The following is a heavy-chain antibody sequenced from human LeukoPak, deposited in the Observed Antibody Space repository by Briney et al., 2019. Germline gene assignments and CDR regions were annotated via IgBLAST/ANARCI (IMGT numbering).Heavy chain of an antibody. CDR1: GFTVSSTY. J-gene: IGHJ4*02. CDR2: IYSGGST. V-gene: IGHV3-53*01. Sequence: GGSLRLSCAASGFTVSSTYMTWVRQAPGKGLEWVSVIYSGGSTFYSDSVKGRFTISRDTSKNTLYLQVNSLRAEDTAVYYCARGPGYTSGSEAFGYWGQGTLVTVSS. D-gene: IGHD6-19*01. CDR3: ARGPGYTSGSEAFGY.